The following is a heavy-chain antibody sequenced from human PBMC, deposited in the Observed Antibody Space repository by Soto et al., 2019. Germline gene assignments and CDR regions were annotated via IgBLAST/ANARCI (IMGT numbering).Heavy chain of an antibody. CDR1: GFTFSSYV. V-gene: IGHV3-30-3*01. Sequence: QVQLVESGGGVVQPGRSLTLSCVASGFTFSSYVIHWVRQTPDKGLEWVAFISRDGSNAYYADSVKGRFTISRDNSKNTLYLEMNSLRAEDTAVYYCARDDEGRSDSDLCYWGQGTLVIVSS. CDR3: ARDDEGRSDSDLCY. D-gene: IGHD3-10*01. J-gene: IGHJ4*02. CDR2: ISRDGSNA.